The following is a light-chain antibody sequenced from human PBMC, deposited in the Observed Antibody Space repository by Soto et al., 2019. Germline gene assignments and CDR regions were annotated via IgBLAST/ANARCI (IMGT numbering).Light chain of an antibody. J-gene: IGKJ5*01. V-gene: IGKV3-20*01. CDR1: QSVSSSY. CDR3: QQYGRSPPIT. CDR2: GVS. Sequence: IVLTQSPGTLSLSPGEIATLSCRASQSVSSSYLAWYQQKPGQAPRLLIYGVSSRATGIPDRFSGSGSGTDFTLTISRLEPEDFAVYYCQQYGRSPPITFGQGTRLEI.